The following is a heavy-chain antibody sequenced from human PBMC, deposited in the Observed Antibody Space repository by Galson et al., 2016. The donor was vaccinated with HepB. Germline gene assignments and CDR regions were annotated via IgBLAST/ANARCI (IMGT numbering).Heavy chain of an antibody. J-gene: IGHJ4*02. CDR2: ISAYNGNT. V-gene: IGHV1-18*01. D-gene: IGHD1-26*01. Sequence: SVKVSCKASGYTFTSYGVSWVRQAPGQGLEWMGWISAYNGNTNFAQKFQGRVTMTTDTSTSTAYMELRSLRSDDTAVYYCAVQLRGRHDSWGQGTLVTVSS. CDR1: GYTFTSYG. CDR3: AVQLRGRHDS.